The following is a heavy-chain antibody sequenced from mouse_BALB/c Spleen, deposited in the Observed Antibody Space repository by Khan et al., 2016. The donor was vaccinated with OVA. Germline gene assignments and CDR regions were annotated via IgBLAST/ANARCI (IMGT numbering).Heavy chain of an antibody. V-gene: IGHV3-2*02. Sequence: ESGPGLVKPSQSLSLTCTVTGYSITSGYGWNWIRQFPGNKLVWLGYISYSGSTNYNPSLKSRISITRDTSKNQFFLQLNSVTTEDTATYYCARTGRIKYWGQGTTLTVSS. D-gene: IGHD1-1*01. CDR3: ARTGRIKY. J-gene: IGHJ2*01. CDR2: ISYSGST. CDR1: GYSITSGYG.